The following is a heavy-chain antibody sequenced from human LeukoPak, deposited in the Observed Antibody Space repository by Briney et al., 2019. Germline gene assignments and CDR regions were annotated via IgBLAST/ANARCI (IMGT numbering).Heavy chain of an antibody. Sequence: GASVKVSCKVSGYTLTELSMHWVRQAPGKGLEWMGGFDPEDGETIYAQKFQGRVTMTEDTSTDTAYMELSSLRSEDTAVYYCARGLDCSGGSCYSDYFDYWGQGTLVTVSS. CDR2: FDPEDGET. J-gene: IGHJ4*02. CDR1: GYTLTELS. D-gene: IGHD2-15*01. V-gene: IGHV1-24*01. CDR3: ARGLDCSGGSCYSDYFDY.